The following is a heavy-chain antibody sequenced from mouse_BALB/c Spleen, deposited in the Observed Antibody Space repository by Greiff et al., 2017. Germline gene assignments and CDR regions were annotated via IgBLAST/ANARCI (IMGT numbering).Heavy chain of an antibody. CDR2: IYPSDSYT. CDR1: GYTFTSYW. Sequence: VQLQQPGAELVRPGASVKLSCKASGYTFTSYWINWVKQRPGQGLEWIGNIYPSDSYTNYNQKFKDKATLTVDKSSSTAYMQLSSPTSEDSAVYYCTRRSSYAMDYWGQGTSVTVSS. CDR3: TRRSSYAMDY. V-gene: IGHV1-69*02. J-gene: IGHJ4*01.